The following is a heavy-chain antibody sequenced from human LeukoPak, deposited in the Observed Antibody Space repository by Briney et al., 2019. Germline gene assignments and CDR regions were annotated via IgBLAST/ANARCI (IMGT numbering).Heavy chain of an antibody. CDR3: ARGSSSNSWYFDY. J-gene: IGHJ4*02. CDR2: IYYTGNT. CDR1: GGSISSGSYY. Sequence: PSETLSLTCTVSGGSISSGSYYWSWIRQPAGKGLEWIGSIYYTGNTYYNPSLKSRVTISVDTSRNQFSLQLNSVTPEDTAVYYCARGSSSNSWYFDYWGQGTLVTVSS. D-gene: IGHD6-13*01. V-gene: IGHV4-39*07.